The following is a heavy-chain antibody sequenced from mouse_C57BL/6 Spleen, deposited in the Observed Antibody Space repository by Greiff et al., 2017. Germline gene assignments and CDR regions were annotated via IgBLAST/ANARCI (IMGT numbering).Heavy chain of an antibody. Sequence: VQLQQPGAELVKPGASVKLSCKASGYTFTSYWMHWVKQRPGQGLEWIGMIHPNSGSTNYNEKFKSKATLTVDKSSSTAYMQLSSLTSEDSAVYYCASGFITTVVALYYYAMDYWGQGTSVTVSS. J-gene: IGHJ4*01. D-gene: IGHD1-1*01. CDR1: GYTFTSYW. V-gene: IGHV1-64*01. CDR2: IHPNSGST. CDR3: ASGFITTVVALYYYAMDY.